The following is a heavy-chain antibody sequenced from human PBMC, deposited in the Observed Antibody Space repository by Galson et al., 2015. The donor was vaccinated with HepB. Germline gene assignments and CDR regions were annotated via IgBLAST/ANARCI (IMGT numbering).Heavy chain of an antibody. Sequence: SVKVSCKASGYTFTGYYMHWVRQAPGQGLEWMGWINPNSGGTNYAQKFQGRVTMTRDTSISTAYMELSSLRSEDTAVYYCARDLSGSYHYTWHAFDIWGQGTMVTVSS. CDR1: GYTFTGYY. V-gene: IGHV1-2*02. CDR3: ARDLSGSYHYTWHAFDI. CDR2: INPNSGGT. D-gene: IGHD1-26*01. J-gene: IGHJ3*02.